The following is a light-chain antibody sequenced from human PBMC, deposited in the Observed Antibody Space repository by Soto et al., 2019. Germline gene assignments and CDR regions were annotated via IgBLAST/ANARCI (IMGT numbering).Light chain of an antibody. CDR1: QDIAIY. CDR3: QQYNSAWT. V-gene: IGKV1-9*01. Sequence: IQLTQSPSSLSASVGDRVTITCRASQDIAIYLAWYQQKPGEAPKLLIYAASTLYGGVPSRFSGSGSGTDFALTITSLQAEDFATYYCQQYNSAWTFGQGTKVDIK. CDR2: AAS. J-gene: IGKJ1*01.